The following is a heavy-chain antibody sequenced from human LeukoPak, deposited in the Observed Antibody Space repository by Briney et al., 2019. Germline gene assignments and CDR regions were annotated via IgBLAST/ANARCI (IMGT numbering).Heavy chain of an antibody. CDR1: GFSFSDYW. Sequence: GGSLRLSCAGSGFSFSDYWMSWVRQAPGKRLEWVANIKEDGSGKYYVDSVKGRFTISRDNAKNSLFLHINSLRAEDTAVYYCASSLTGYDAFDYWCQGTLVTVSS. CDR2: IKEDGSGK. J-gene: IGHJ4*02. D-gene: IGHD3-9*01. V-gene: IGHV3-7*01. CDR3: ASSLTGYDAFDY.